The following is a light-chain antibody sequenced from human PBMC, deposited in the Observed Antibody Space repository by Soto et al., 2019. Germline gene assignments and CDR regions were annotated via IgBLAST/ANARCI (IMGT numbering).Light chain of an antibody. J-gene: IGLJ2*01. Sequence: QSALTQPASVSGSPGQSITISCTGTSRDIGAYNFVSWYQQHPGKAPKLMLYDVNIRPSGVSNRFSGSKSGNTASLTISGLQAEYEADYYCTSWTTSTTMIFGGGTKLTVL. CDR3: TSWTTSTTMI. V-gene: IGLV2-14*03. CDR1: SRDIGAYNF. CDR2: DVN.